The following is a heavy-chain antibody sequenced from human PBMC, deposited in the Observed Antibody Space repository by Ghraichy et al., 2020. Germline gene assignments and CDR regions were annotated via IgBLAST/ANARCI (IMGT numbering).Heavy chain of an antibody. V-gene: IGHV4-34*01. J-gene: IGHJ5*02. CDR1: GGSFSGYY. Sequence: SETLSLTCAVYGGSFSGYYWSWIRQPPGKGLEWIGEINHSGSTNYNPSLKSRVTISVDTSKNQFSLKLSSVTAADTAVYYCARGRGSSWTRWFDPWGQGTLVTVSS. D-gene: IGHD6-13*01. CDR3: ARGRGSSWTRWFDP. CDR2: INHSGST.